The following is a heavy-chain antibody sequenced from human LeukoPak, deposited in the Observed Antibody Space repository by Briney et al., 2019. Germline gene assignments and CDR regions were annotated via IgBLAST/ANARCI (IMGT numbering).Heavy chain of an antibody. CDR1: GYTLTELS. CDR3: ATAFGSGRTSAYFDY. Sequence: ASVKVSRKVSGYTLTELSMHWVRQAPGKGLEWMGGFDPEDGETIYAQKFQGRVTMTEDTSTDTAYMELSSLRSEDTAVYYCATAFGSGRTSAYFDYWGQGTLVTVSS. J-gene: IGHJ4*02. D-gene: IGHD3-10*01. V-gene: IGHV1-24*01. CDR2: FDPEDGET.